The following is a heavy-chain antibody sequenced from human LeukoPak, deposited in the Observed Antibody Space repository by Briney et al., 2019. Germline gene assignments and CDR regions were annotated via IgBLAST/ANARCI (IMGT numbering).Heavy chain of an antibody. CDR3: ARVVVPAAPRDYYMDV. J-gene: IGHJ6*03. CDR1: GGSISSHY. Sequence: SETLSLTCTVSGGSISSHYWSWIRQPPGKGLEWLGYIYYSGSTNYNPSLKSRVTISVDTSKNQFSLKLSSVTAADTAVYYCARVVVPAAPRDYYMDVWGKGTTVTVSS. D-gene: IGHD2-2*01. CDR2: IYYSGST. V-gene: IGHV4-59*11.